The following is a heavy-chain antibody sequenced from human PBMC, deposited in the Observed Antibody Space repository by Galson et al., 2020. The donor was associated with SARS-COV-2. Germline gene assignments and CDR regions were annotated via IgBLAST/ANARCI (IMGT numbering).Heavy chain of an antibody. D-gene: IGHD3-22*01. J-gene: IGHJ4*02. V-gene: IGHV3-64D*06. CDR1: GFTFSSYA. CDR3: VKGYYYDSSGYYSVGFDY. CDR2: ISSNCGST. Sequence: WGSLRLSCSASGFTFSSYAMHWVRQAPGKGLEYVSAISSNCGSTYYSDSVKGRFTISRDNSKNTLYLQMISLRAEDTAVYYCVKGYYYDSSGYYSVGFDYWGKGTLVTVSS.